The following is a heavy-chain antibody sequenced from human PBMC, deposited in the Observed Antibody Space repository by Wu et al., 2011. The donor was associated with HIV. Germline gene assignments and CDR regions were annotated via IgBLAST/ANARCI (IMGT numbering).Heavy chain of an antibody. V-gene: IGHV1-2*02. Sequence: SVKVSCKASGYTFTGYYMHWVRHAPGQGLEWMGWINPNSGGTNYAQKFQGRVTITRDTSISTAYMELSRLRSDDTAVYYCARGRVYSSGRGRGFDYWGQGTLVTVSS. J-gene: IGHJ4*02. CDR2: INPNSGGT. CDR3: ARGRVYSSGRGRGFDY. D-gene: IGHD6-19*01. CDR1: GYTFTGYY.